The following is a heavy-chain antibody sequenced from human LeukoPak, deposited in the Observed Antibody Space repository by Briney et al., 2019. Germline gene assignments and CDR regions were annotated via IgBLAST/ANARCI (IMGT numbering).Heavy chain of an antibody. CDR2: INPNSGGT. CDR3: AEGRIGYEPFDY. D-gene: IGHD5-12*01. CDR1: GYTFTGYY. Sequence: ASVKVSCKASGYTFTGYYMHWVRQAPGQGLEWMGWINPNSGGTNYAQKFQGRDTMTRDTSISTAYMELSRLRSDDTAVYYCAEGRIGYEPFDYWGQGTLVTVSS. V-gene: IGHV1-2*02. J-gene: IGHJ4*02.